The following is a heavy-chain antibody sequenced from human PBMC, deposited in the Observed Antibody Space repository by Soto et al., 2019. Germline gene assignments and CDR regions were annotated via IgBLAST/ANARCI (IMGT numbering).Heavy chain of an antibody. V-gene: IGHV1-69*01. CDR1: GGTFSSYA. CDR3: ARDAGITMIGGYGMDG. CDR2: IIPIFGTA. J-gene: IGHJ6*02. D-gene: IGHD3-22*01. Sequence: QVQLGPSWAAVKKPGSSVKVSGKASGGTFSSYAISWLRQAPGQWLEWRGGIIPIFGTANYAQKFQGRVTISADESTSTAYMELSSLRSEGTAVYYCARDAGITMIGGYGMDGWGQGTTVTVSS.